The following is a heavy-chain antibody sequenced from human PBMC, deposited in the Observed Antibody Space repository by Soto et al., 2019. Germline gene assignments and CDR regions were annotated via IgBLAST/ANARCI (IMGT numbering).Heavy chain of an antibody. V-gene: IGHV1-18*01. J-gene: IGHJ5*02. Sequence: GASVKVSCKASGYTFTSYGISWVRQAPGQGLEWMGWISAYNGNTNYAQKLQGRVTMTTDTSTSTAYMELRSLRSDDTAVYYCARWNYYGSGSYYQNWFDPWGQGTLVTVSS. CDR3: ARWNYYGSGSYYQNWFDP. CDR1: GYTFTSYG. D-gene: IGHD3-10*01. CDR2: ISAYNGNT.